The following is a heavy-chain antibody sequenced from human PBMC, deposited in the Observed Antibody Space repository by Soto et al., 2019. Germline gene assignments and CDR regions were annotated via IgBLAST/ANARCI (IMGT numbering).Heavy chain of an antibody. Sequence: SETLSLTCGVSGGSISSGGYSWSWIRQPPGKGLEWIGYIYHSGSTYYNPSLKSRVTISVDRSKNQFSLKLSSVTAADTAVYYCARGEYYYDSSGYRINWFDPWGQGTLVTVSS. V-gene: IGHV4-30-2*01. CDR3: ARGEYYYDSSGYRINWFDP. CDR1: GGSISSGGYS. CDR2: IYHSGST. D-gene: IGHD3-22*01. J-gene: IGHJ5*02.